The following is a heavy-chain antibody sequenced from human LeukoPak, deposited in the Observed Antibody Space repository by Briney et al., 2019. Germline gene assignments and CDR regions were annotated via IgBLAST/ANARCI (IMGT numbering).Heavy chain of an antibody. J-gene: IGHJ6*03. CDR2: INHSGGT. CDR3: ARARVVVPAALFLRGGDCNLDV. V-gene: IGHV4-34*01. Sequence: SETLSLTCAGYGGSFSGYYWSWVRQHPGKGLDWIGEINHSGGTNYNPSLKSRVTISVDKSKNQFSLKLSSVTAADTAVYYCARARVVVPAALFLRGGDCNLDVWGKGTTVTVSS. D-gene: IGHD2-2*01. CDR1: GGSFSGYY.